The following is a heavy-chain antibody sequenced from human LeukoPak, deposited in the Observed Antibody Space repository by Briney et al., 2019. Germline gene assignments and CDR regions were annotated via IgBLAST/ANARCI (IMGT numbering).Heavy chain of an antibody. V-gene: IGHV1-18*01. CDR1: GYTFTSYG. CDR3: ARDPRGSSSGYYLLDY. D-gene: IGHD3-22*01. CDR2: ISAYNGNT. J-gene: IGHJ4*02. Sequence: GASVKVSCTASGYTFTSYGISCVRQAPGQGLEWMGWISAYNGNTNYAQKLQGRVTMTTDTSTSAAYMELRSLRSDDTAVYYCARDPRGSSSGYYLLDYWGQGTLVTVSS.